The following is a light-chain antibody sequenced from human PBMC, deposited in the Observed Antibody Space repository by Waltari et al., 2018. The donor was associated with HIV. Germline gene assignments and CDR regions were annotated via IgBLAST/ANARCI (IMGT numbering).Light chain of an antibody. CDR2: VAS. CDR3: MQAVEKWT. J-gene: IGKJ1*01. CDR1: QSLLHSNGYTY. Sequence: DIVMTQSPLSLSANPGEPASIPCRPNQSLLHSNGYTYLDWYVKKPGQSPRLLIFVASRRASGVPDRFSGSASGTDFTLKISRVEAEDVGVYYCMQAVEKWTFGPGTKVEI. V-gene: IGKV2-28*01.